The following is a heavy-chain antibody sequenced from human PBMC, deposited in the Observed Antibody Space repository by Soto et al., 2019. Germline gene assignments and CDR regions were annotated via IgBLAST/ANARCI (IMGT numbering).Heavy chain of an antibody. V-gene: IGHV3-23*01. CDR1: GFTFSNCV. CDR2: ITTNGHT. D-gene: IGHD6-13*01. J-gene: IGHJ4*02. Sequence: EVHLLESAGVLVQPGESLRLSCATSGFTFSNCVMTWLRQPPGKRLEWVSVITTNGHTDYADSVKGRFTISRDNSKTTVYLMMKSLRAEDTAVYYCAKGLLNGRWYAADWGQGTLVTVSS. CDR3: AKGLLNGRWYAAD.